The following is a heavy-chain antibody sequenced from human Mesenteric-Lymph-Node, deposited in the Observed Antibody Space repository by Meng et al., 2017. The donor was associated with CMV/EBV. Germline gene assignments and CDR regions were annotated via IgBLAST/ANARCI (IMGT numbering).Heavy chain of an antibody. CDR3: ATDAGSLNPFDY. V-gene: IGHV3-9*01. CDR2: ISWNSGSI. J-gene: IGHJ4*02. D-gene: IGHD1-14*01. CDR1: GFTFDDYA. Sequence: GGSLRLSCAASGFTFDDYAMHWVRQAPGKGLEWVSGISWNSGSIGYADSVKGRFTISRDNSENILSLRMISLRADDTAIYYCATDAGSLNPFDYWGQGTLVTVSS.